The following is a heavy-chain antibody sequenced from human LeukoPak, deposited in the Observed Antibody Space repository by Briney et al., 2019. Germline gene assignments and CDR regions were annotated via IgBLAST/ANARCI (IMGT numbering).Heavy chain of an antibody. J-gene: IGHJ4*02. V-gene: IGHV4-4*02. D-gene: IGHD3-16*01. Sequence: SETLSLTCTVSSGSISSSNWWSWVRQPPGKGLEWIGEIYHSGSTNYNPSLKSRVTISVDKSKNQFSLKLSSVTAADTAVYYCAASRGRFYFDYWGQGTLVTVSS. CDR1: SGSISSSNW. CDR3: AASRGRFYFDY. CDR2: IYHSGST.